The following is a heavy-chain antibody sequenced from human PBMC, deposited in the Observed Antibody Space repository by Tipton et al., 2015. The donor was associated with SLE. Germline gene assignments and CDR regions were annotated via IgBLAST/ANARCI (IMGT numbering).Heavy chain of an antibody. J-gene: IGHJ4*02. V-gene: IGHV4-31*03. CDR1: GVSIGSGGYY. D-gene: IGHD2-2*01. Sequence: TLSLTCIVSGVSIGSGGYYWSWIRQHPGKGLEWIGYIYYSGRTYYNPSLKSRISISVDTSKNQFSMNPSSVTAADTAVYYCARFPTYHFDHGCQGTLVTVSS. CDR2: IYYSGRT. CDR3: ARFPTYHFDH.